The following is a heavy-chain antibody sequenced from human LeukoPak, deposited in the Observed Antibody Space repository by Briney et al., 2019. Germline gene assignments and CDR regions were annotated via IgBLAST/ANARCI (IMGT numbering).Heavy chain of an antibody. CDR2: ISYDGSNK. CDR3: AKDLLTVAEFDY. J-gene: IGHJ4*02. CDR1: GFTFSSYA. Sequence: GGSLRLSCAASGFTFSSYAMHWVRQAPGKGLEWVAVISYDGSNKYYADSVKGRFTISRDNSKNTLYLQMNSLRAEDTAVYYCAKDLLTVAEFDYWGQGTLVTVSS. D-gene: IGHD6-19*01. V-gene: IGHV3-30*04.